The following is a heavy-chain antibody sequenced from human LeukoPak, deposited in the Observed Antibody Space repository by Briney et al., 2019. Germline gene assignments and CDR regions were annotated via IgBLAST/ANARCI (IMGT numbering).Heavy chain of an antibody. CDR1: GGSISNYY. CDR2: IYYSGST. Sequence: PSETLSLTCTVSGGSISNYYWSWTRQPPGKGLEWIGYIYYSGSTNYNPSLKSRVTMSIDMSKNQFSLKLASVTAADTAVYYCARRGSFGGNRDAFDLWGQGTMVTVSS. V-gene: IGHV4-59*08. J-gene: IGHJ3*01. CDR3: ARRGSFGGNRDAFDL. D-gene: IGHD4-23*01.